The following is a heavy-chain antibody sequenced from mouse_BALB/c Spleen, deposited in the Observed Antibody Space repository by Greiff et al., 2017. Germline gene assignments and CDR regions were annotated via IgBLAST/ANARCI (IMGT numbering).Heavy chain of an antibody. CDR2: IDPANGNT. J-gene: IGHJ2*01. D-gene: IGHD2-4*01. V-gene: IGHV14-3*02. CDR1: GFNIKDTY. CDR3: ARPMITTVFDY. Sequence: LQQSGAELVKPGASVKLSCTASGFNIKDTYMHWVKQRPEQGLEWIGRIDPANGNTKYDPKFQGKATITADTSSNTAYLQLSSLTSEDTAVYYCARPMITTVFDYWGQGTTLTVSS.